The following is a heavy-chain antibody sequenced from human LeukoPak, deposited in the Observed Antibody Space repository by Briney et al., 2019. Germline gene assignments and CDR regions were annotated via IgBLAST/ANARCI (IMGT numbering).Heavy chain of an antibody. CDR1: GGTFSSYA. Sequence: SVKVSCKASGGTFSSYAISWVRQAPGQGLEWMGRIIPIFGTAKYAQKFQGRVTITTDESTSTAYMQLSSLRSEDTAVYYCARAGLRSDYYDSSGYYWDYWGQGSLVTVSS. V-gene: IGHV1-69*05. D-gene: IGHD3-22*01. CDR3: ARAGLRSDYYDSSGYYWDY. J-gene: IGHJ4*02. CDR2: IIPIFGTA.